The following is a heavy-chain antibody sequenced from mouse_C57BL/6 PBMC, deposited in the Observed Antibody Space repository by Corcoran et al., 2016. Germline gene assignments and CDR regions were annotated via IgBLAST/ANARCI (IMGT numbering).Heavy chain of an antibody. CDR2: INPNNGGT. J-gene: IGHJ2*01. Sequence: EVQLQQSGPELVKPGASVKIPCKASGYTFTDYNMDWVKQSHGKSLEWIGDINPNNGGTIYNQKFKGKATLTVDKSSSTAYMELRSLTSEDTAVYYCARAEYDYDALSYYFDYWGQGTTLTVSS. V-gene: IGHV1-18*01. CDR3: ARAEYDYDALSYYFDY. D-gene: IGHD2-4*01. CDR1: GYTFTDYN.